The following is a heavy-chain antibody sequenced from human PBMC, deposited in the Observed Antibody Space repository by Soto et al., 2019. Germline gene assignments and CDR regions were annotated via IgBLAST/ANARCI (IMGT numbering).Heavy chain of an antibody. CDR1: GGSISSGGYY. V-gene: IGHV4-31*03. J-gene: IGHJ3*02. CDR2: IYYSGST. Sequence: PSETLSLTCTVSGGSISSGGYYWSWIRQHPGKGLEWIGYIYYSGSTYYNPSLKSRVTISVDTSKNQFSLKLSSVTAADTAVYYCAREKMKWYYDSGDAFDIWGQGTMVTVSS. CDR3: AREKMKWYYDSGDAFDI. D-gene: IGHD3-22*01.